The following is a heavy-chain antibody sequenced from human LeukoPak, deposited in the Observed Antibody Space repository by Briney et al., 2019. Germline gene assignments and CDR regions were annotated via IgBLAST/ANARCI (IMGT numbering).Heavy chain of an antibody. J-gene: IGHJ6*03. CDR1: GYTFTSCH. V-gene: IGHV1-46*01. CDR3: ARDLHRVVVRGAPHYYYYMDV. Sequence: ASVKVSCKASGYTFTSCHTHWVRQAPGQGLEWMGIINPSGGSTSYAQEFQGRVTMTRDMSTSTVYMELSSLRSEDTAVYYCARDLHRVVVRGAPHYYYYMDVWGKGTTVTISS. CDR2: INPSGGST. D-gene: IGHD3-10*01.